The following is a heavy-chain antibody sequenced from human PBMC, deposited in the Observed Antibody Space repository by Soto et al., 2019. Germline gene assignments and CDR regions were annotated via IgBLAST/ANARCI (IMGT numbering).Heavy chain of an antibody. Sequence: GGSLRLSCAASGFTFSSYAMHWVRQAPGKGLEWVAVISYDGSNKYYADSVKGRFTISRDNSKNTLYLQMNSLRAEDTAVYYCARDWLHSSSWYFDYWGQGTLVTVSS. D-gene: IGHD6-13*01. J-gene: IGHJ4*02. CDR3: ARDWLHSSSWYFDY. CDR2: ISYDGSNK. V-gene: IGHV3-30-3*01. CDR1: GFTFSSYA.